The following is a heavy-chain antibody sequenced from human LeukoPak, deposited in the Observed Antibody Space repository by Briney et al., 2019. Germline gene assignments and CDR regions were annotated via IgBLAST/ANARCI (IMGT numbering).Heavy chain of an antibody. D-gene: IGHD3-22*01. CDR2: FDPEDGET. J-gene: IGHJ4*02. Sequence: ASEKVSCKVSGYTLTELSMHWVRQAPGKGLEWMGGFDPEDGETIYAQKFQGRVTMTEDTSTDTAYMELSSLRSEDTAVYYCATFDSSGYYVGNSDLFFDYWGQGTLVTVSS. V-gene: IGHV1-24*01. CDR1: GYTLTELS. CDR3: ATFDSSGYYVGNSDLFFDY.